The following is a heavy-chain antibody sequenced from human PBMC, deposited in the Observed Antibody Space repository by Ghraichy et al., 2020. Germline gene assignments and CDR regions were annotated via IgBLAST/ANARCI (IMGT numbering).Heavy chain of an antibody. CDR1: GGSISSSHW. Sequence: SETLSLTCAVSGGSISSSHWWSWVRQPPGKGLEWIGEIYHSGSTNYNPSLKSRVTMSVDKSKNQFSLKLSSVTAADTAVYYCAKTSGSYLHYFDYWGQGTLVTVSS. D-gene: IGHD1-26*01. CDR3: AKTSGSYLHYFDY. J-gene: IGHJ4*02. V-gene: IGHV4-4*02. CDR2: IYHSGST.